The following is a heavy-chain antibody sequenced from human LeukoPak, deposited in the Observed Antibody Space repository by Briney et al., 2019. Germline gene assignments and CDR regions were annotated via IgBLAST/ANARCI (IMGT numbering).Heavy chain of an antibody. Sequence: PGGSLRLFCAVSGFTFNNYEVHWVRHTAGKGLECVSEVGIAGDKFYAGSVKGRFSNSRDNAESSLFLQMNSLRAGDTAVYYCAREGRMGTADDFDVWGQGTMVTVSS. CDR2: VGIAGDK. CDR3: AREGRMGTADDFDV. V-gene: IGHV3-13*01. J-gene: IGHJ3*01. D-gene: IGHD1-14*01. CDR1: GFTFNNYE.